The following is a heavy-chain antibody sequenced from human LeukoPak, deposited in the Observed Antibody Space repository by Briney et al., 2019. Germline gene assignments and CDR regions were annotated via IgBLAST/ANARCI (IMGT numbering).Heavy chain of an antibody. Sequence: SQTPSLTCAISGDSVSNRRASRGWIRQSPSRGLEWLGRTYYRSQWFDDYAPSRRSRRTTNQDTSQHQFSLQLTSVTPEDTAVYYCVRIRGLGLFDYWGRGTLVTVSS. CDR2: TYYRSQWFD. CDR3: VRIRGLGLFDY. V-gene: IGHV6-1*01. D-gene: IGHD1-26*01. J-gene: IGHJ4*02. CDR1: GDSVSNRRAS.